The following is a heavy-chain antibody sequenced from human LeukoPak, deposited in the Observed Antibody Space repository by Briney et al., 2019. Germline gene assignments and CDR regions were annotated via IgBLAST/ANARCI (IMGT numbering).Heavy chain of an antibody. CDR1: GFTFSRYW. Sequence: GGSLRLSCAASGFTFSRYWMSWVRQAPGKGPEWVANIKEDGSEQYYVDSVKGRFTISRDNAENSLYLQMNSLRAEDTAVYYCAKNWGYFDYWGQGIMVTVSS. D-gene: IGHD7-27*01. CDR3: AKNWGYFDY. V-gene: IGHV3-7*05. J-gene: IGHJ4*02. CDR2: IKEDGSEQ.